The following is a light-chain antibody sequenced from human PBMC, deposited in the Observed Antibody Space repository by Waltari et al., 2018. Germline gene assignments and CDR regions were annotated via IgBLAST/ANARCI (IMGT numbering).Light chain of an antibody. V-gene: IGKV1-39*01. CDR1: QNIRTH. CDR2: AAS. CDR3: QQSFSSPWT. Sequence: DIQMTQSPSSLSASVGDTVTVTCRASQNIRTHLHWYQQKPTTAPKLLIYAASTLHRGVPSRFSGSGSETDFTLTVTNLQPDDFAIYFCQQSFSSPWTFGQGTRV. J-gene: IGKJ1*01.